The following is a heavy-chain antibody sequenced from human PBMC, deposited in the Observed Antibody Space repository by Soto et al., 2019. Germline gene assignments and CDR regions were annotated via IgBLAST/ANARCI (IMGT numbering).Heavy chain of an antibody. CDR2: IYYGGNT. D-gene: IGHD6-19*01. CDR1: GVSINSNYF. CDR3: STTIYSGGLSRDN. J-gene: IGHJ4*02. V-gene: IGHV4-39*01. Sequence: SETLSLTCAVPGVSINSNYFWGWIRQPPGRGLEWVGSIYYGGNTYYNPSLKSRVTISADLSKNQFSLELHSVTAADTAVYYCSTTIYSGGLSRDNWVQGTLVT.